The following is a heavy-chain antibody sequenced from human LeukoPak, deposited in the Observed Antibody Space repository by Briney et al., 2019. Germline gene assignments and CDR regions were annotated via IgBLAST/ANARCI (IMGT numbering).Heavy chain of an antibody. D-gene: IGHD3-22*01. CDR3: ARGPTMKMDV. V-gene: IGHV3-11*04. CDR2: ISSSGITI. Sequence: GGSLRLSCAASGFIFSDYYMSWIRQAPGKGLEWISYISSSGITIYYAHSVKGRFTISRDNAKNSLYLQLNSLSAEDTAVYYCARGPTMKMDVWGKGTTVTVSS. J-gene: IGHJ6*04. CDR1: GFIFSDYY.